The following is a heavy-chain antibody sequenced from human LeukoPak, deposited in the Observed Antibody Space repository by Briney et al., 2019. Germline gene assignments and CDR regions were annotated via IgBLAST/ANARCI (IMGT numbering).Heavy chain of an antibody. V-gene: IGHV5-51*01. J-gene: IGHJ6*03. Sequence: GQSLNLSCHGPRYTYTTYQIACVRQTPAKGLECMVVISFSDSETKSSPAFQGQVAISADTTFHNTYLQWRSLKASDSAICYCARLKRLTSGRYYYYYYIDVCGKGTTVTVSS. CDR2: ISFSDSET. CDR3: ARLKRLTSGRYYYYYYIDV. D-gene: IGHD4/OR15-4a*01. CDR1: RYTYTTYQ.